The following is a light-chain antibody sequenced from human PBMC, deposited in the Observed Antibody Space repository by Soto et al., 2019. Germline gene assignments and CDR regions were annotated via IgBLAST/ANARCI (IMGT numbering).Light chain of an antibody. V-gene: IGLV2-8*01. CDR1: SSDVGGYNY. Sequence: QSVLTQPPSASGSPGQSVTISCTGTSSDVGGYNYVSWYQQHPGKAPKLIIFDVNKRPSGVPDRFSGSKSGNTASLTISGLQPEDEADYYCCSYAGSSLVFGGGTKLTVL. J-gene: IGLJ2*01. CDR3: CSYAGSSLV. CDR2: DVN.